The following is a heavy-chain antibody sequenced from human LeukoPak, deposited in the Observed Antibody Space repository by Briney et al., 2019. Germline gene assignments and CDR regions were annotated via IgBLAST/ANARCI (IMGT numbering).Heavy chain of an antibody. CDR1: GFSFTTHW. V-gene: IGHV5-51*01. Sequence: GASLQISCKASGFSFTTHWIACLRQLPAKDLEWMGSIYPGDSDARYCPSFQGQVTISADKSISTAYLQWSSLRASDTAMYYCARRLYSGDSMTAFDYWGQGTLVTVSS. D-gene: IGHD1-26*01. CDR3: ARRLYSGDSMTAFDY. J-gene: IGHJ4*02. CDR2: IYPGDSDA.